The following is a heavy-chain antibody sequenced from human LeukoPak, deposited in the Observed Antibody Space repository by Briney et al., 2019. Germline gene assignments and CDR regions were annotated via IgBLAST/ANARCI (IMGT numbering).Heavy chain of an antibody. CDR1: GFTFSSYS. CDR3: ARSGYCSSTSCHDAFDI. V-gene: IGHV3-21*01. Sequence: PGGSLRLSCAASGFTFSSYSMNWVRQAPGKGLEWVSSISSSSSYIYYADSVKGRFTISRDNAKNSLYLQMNSLRAEDTAVYYCARSGYCSSTSCHDAFDIWGQGTMVTVSS. CDR2: ISSSSSYI. J-gene: IGHJ3*02. D-gene: IGHD2-2*01.